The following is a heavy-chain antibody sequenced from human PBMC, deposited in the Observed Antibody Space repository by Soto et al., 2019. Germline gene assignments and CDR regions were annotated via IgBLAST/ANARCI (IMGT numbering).Heavy chain of an antibody. CDR3: ASLQYNFDS. D-gene: IGHD1-1*01. V-gene: IGHV4-39*01. J-gene: IGHJ4*02. CDR2: IYYSGST. CDR1: GGSISSRGYY. Sequence: SETLSLTCTVSGGSISSRGYYWGWIRQPQGKGLEWIGTIYYSGSTYYNPSLKSRVTISVDTSKNQFSLKLSSVTAADTAVYYWASLQYNFDSWGQGTLVTVS.